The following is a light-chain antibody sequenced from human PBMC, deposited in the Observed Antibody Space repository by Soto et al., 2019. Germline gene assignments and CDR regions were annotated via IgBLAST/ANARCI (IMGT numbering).Light chain of an antibody. V-gene: IGKV3-15*01. J-gene: IGKJ2*01. CDR2: GAS. CDR1: ESVSTN. Sequence: EIEMTQSPATLSLAPGERVTLSCRASESVSTNLAWYQQKAGQAPRLLIYGASTRATGIPARFSGSGSGTEFTLTISGLQSEDSAAYYCLQDYNYPFTFGQGTKVDIK. CDR3: LQDYNYPFT.